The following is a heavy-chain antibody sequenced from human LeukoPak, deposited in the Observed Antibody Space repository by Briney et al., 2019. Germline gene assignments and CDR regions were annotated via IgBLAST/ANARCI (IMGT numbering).Heavy chain of an antibody. CDR3: ARGPAAGNGIFDY. V-gene: IGHV4-4*07. D-gene: IGHD6-13*01. CDR1: GGSISSYH. J-gene: IGHJ4*02. Sequence: SETLSLTCSVSGGSISSYHWSWIRQPAGKGLEWIGRIYTSGSTNYNPSLKSRVTMSVDTSKNQFSLKLSSVTAADTAVYYCARGPAAGNGIFDYWGQGTLVTVSS. CDR2: IYTSGST.